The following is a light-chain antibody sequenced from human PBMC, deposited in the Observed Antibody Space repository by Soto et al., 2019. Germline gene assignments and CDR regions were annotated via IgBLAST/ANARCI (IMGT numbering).Light chain of an antibody. V-gene: IGKV4-1*01. CDR2: WAS. J-gene: IGKJ2*01. CDR3: QQYESTPPT. CDR1: QSVLYSSNNKNY. Sequence: DIVMTQSPDSLAVSLGESATINCKSSQSVLYSSNNKNYLAWYQQRPGQPPKLLIYWASTRESGVPDRFSGSGSGTDFTLTITSLQAEDVAVYYCQQYESTPPTFGQGTKWQIK.